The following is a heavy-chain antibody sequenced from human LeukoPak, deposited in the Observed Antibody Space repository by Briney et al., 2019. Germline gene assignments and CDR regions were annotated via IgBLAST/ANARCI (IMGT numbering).Heavy chain of an antibody. D-gene: IGHD6-13*01. CDR3: AREAVSSSWYAYNWFDP. J-gene: IGHJ5*02. V-gene: IGHV3-11*01. CDR2: ISSSGSTI. CDR1: GFTFSDYY. Sequence: GGSLRLSCAASGFTFSDYYMSWIRQAPGKGLERVSYISSSGSTIYYADSVKGRFTISRDNAENSLYLQMNSLRAEDTAVYYCAREAVSSSWYAYNWFDPWGQGTLVTVSS.